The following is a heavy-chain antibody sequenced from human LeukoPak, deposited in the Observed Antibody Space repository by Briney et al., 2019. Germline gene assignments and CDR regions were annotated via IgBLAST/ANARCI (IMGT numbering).Heavy chain of an antibody. CDR2: INTNSGGT. V-gene: IGHV1-2*02. D-gene: IGHD5-18*01. CDR1: GYTFTDYY. Sequence: ASVKVSCKASGYTFTDYYMHWVRQAPGQGLEWMGWINTNSGGTNYAQKFQGRVTMTRDTAISTAYMELSRLRADDTAVYYSARNVDTALVTRNFYMDVWGKGTTVTVSS. J-gene: IGHJ6*03. CDR3: ARNVDTALVTRNFYMDV.